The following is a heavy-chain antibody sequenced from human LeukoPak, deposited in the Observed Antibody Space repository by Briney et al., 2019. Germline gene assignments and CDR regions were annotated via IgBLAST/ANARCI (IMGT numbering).Heavy chain of an antibody. J-gene: IGHJ4*02. V-gene: IGHV4-4*07. CDR3: ARITGTIGTTGYFDY. D-gene: IGHD1-1*01. CDR2: IYSSGIT. CDR1: GGSISSYY. Sequence: SETLSLTCTVSGGSISSYYWSCIRQPAGKGLEWIGRIYSSGITTYNPSLKSRVTISVDKSKNQFSLKVTSVTAADTAVYYCARITGTIGTTGYFDYWGQGTLVTVSS.